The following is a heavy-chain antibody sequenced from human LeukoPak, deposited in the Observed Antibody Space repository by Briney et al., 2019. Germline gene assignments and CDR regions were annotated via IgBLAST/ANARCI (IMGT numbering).Heavy chain of an antibody. CDR1: GYTFTSNG. Sequence: ASVKVSFKASGYTFTSNGISWVRQAPGQGLEWMGWISGYNGNTNYAQKLQGRVTMTTDTSTSTAYMELRSLRSDDTAVHYCVRDTLWFGELLRGFDYWGQGTLVTVSS. CDR3: VRDTLWFGELLRGFDY. V-gene: IGHV1-18*04. CDR2: ISGYNGNT. D-gene: IGHD3-10*01. J-gene: IGHJ4*02.